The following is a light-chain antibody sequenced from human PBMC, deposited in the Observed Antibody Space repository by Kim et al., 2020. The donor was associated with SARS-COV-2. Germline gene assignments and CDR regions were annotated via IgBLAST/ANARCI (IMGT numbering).Light chain of an antibody. V-gene: IGLV2-14*04. CDR3: SSYISSSTFVV. CDR1: SSDAGNYNY. CDR2: DVG. J-gene: IGLJ2*01. Sequence: QSLTSSCTGTSSDAGNYNYVSWYEQHPGIAPRLMIYDVGKRPSGVSNRFSGSKSGNTASLTISGLQAEDEVDYYCSSYISSSTFVVFGGGTQLTVL.